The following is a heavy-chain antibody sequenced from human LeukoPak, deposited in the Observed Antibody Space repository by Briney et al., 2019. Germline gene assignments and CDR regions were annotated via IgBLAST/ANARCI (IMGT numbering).Heavy chain of an antibody. CDR2: ISSSSSYI. J-gene: IGHJ4*02. CDR3: ARDLRGYSYGSGGY. CDR1: GFTFNSYS. Sequence: GGSLRLSCAASGFTFNSYSMNWVRQAPGKGLEWVSSISSSSSYIYYADSVKGRFTISRDNAKNSLYLQMNSLRAEDTAVYYCARDLRGYSYGSGGYWGQGTLVTVSS. D-gene: IGHD5-18*01. V-gene: IGHV3-21*01.